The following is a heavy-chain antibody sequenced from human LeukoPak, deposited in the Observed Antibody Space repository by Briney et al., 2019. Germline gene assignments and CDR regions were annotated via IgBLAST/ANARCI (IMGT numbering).Heavy chain of an antibody. CDR1: GGSFSGYY. J-gene: IGHJ4*02. Sequence: PSETLSLTCAVHGGSFSGYYWSWIRQPPGKGLEWIWEINHSGSTNYNPSLKSRVTISVDTSKNQFSLKLSSVTAADTAVYYCALITMVRGVHFDYWGQGTLVTVSS. CDR3: ALITMVRGVHFDY. D-gene: IGHD3-10*01. CDR2: INHSGST. V-gene: IGHV4-34*01.